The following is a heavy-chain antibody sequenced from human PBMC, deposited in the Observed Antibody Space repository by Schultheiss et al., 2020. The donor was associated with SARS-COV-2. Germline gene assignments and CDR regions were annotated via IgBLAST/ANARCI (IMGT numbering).Heavy chain of an antibody. D-gene: IGHD3-3*01. CDR3: ARDKPITIFGVDYGMDV. CDR1: GGSISSGGYY. Sequence: SQTLSLTCTVSGGSISSGGYYWGWIRQHPGKGLEWIGYIYYSGSTYYNPSLKSRVTISVDTSKNQFSLKLSSVTAADTAVYYCARDKPITIFGVDYGMDVWGQGTTVTV. V-gene: IGHV4-31*03. CDR2: IYYSGST. J-gene: IGHJ6*02.